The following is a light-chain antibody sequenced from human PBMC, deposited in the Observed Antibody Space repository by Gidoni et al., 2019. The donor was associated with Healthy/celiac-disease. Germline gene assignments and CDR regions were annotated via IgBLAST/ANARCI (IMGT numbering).Light chain of an antibody. Sequence: SVLTQPPSVSGAPGQRVTISCTGSSSNIGAGYDVHWYQQLPGTAPKLLIYGNSNRPSGVPDRFAGSKSGTSASLASTGLQAEDEADYYCQSYDSSLSGSRVFGGGTKLTVL. V-gene: IGLV1-40*01. CDR3: QSYDSSLSGSRV. CDR1: SSNIGAGYD. J-gene: IGLJ2*01. CDR2: GNS.